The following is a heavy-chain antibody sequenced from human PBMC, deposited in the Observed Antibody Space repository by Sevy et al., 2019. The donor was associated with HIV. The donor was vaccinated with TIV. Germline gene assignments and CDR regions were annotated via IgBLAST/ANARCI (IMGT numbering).Heavy chain of an antibody. V-gene: IGHV3-30*18. J-gene: IGHJ4*02. CDR2: ISYDGSNK. CDR1: VFTFSSYG. CDR3: AKDGYYYDSSGYSLFNYFDY. D-gene: IGHD3-22*01. Sequence: GGSLRLSCAASVFTFSSYGMHWVRQAPGKGLEWVAVISYDGSNKYYADSVKGRFTISRDNSKNTLYLQMNSLRAEDTAVYYCAKDGYYYDSSGYSLFNYFDYWGQGTLVTVSS.